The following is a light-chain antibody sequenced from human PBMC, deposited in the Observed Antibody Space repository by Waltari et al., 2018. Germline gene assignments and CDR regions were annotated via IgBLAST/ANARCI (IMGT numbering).Light chain of an antibody. J-gene: IGLJ6*01. CDR3: QSADDISLHDV. Sequence: VFTQPHSVSGSPGQTVTISCIRSRGSIDSKFVQWFQQRPGSVPTIVIYKDYQIPSGVPFRFSGSIDSSSNSASLTITGLKSEDEADYYCQSADDISLHDVFGSGTKLTVL. V-gene: IGLV6-57*03. CDR1: RGSIDSKF. CDR2: KDY.